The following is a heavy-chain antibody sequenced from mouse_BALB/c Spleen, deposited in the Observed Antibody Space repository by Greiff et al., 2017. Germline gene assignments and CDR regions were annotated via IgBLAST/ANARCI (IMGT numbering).Heavy chain of an antibody. CDR3: ARDRDYDYGSAWFAY. J-gene: IGHJ3*01. CDR2: ISSGGSYT. Sequence: EVQLVESGGGLVKPGGSLKLSCAASGFTFSSYAMSWVRQSPEKRLEWVAEISSGGSYTYYPDTVTGRFTISRDNAKNTLYLEMSSLRSEDTAMYYCARDRDYDYGSAWFAYWGQGTLVTVSA. CDR1: GFTFSSYA. V-gene: IGHV5-9-4*01. D-gene: IGHD2-4*01.